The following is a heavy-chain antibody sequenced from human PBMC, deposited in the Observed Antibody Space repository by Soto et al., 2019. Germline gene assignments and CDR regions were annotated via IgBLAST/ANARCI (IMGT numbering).Heavy chain of an antibody. J-gene: IGHJ4*02. CDR3: AKDAISGNQVWDYFDY. CDR1: GFTFSNYA. D-gene: IGHD7-27*01. CDR2: FGVGGNYI. Sequence: VGSLRLSCAASGFTFSNYAMNWVRQAPGKGLEWVSGFGVGGNYIYYADSVKGRFTISRDNSKNTLYLQMNSLRAEDTAVYYCAKDAISGNQVWDYFDYWGQGTPVTVSS. V-gene: IGHV3-23*01.